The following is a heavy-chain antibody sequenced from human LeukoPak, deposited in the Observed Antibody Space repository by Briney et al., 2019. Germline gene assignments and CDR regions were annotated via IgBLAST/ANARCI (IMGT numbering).Heavy chain of an antibody. CDR3: ESGFLDDFWSGHF. J-gene: IGHJ4*02. CDR2: IKQDGSEK. V-gene: IGHV3-7*01. CDR1: EFTFFTYW. D-gene: IGHD3-3*01. Sequence: GGSLRLSCTASEFTFFTYWMSWVRQAPGKGLEWVANIKQDGSEKYYVDSVKGRFTISRDNAMKSLYLQMNSLRAEDTAVYYCESGFLDDFWSGHFWGQGTLVTVSS.